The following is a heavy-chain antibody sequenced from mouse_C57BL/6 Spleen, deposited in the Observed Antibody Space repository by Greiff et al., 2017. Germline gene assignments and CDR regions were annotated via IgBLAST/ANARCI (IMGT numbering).Heavy chain of an antibody. V-gene: IGHV5-17*01. CDR2: ISSGRSII. D-gene: IGHD2-1*01. J-gene: IGHJ2*01. CDR1: GFTFSDYG. Sequence: EVKLMESGGGLVKPGGSLKLSCAASGFTFSDYGMHWVRQAPEKGLEWVAYISSGRSIIYYADTVKGRFTISRANAKNTLFLQMTSLRSEDTALYYCAKKFYYGNLFDYWGQGTTLTVSS. CDR3: AKKFYYGNLFDY.